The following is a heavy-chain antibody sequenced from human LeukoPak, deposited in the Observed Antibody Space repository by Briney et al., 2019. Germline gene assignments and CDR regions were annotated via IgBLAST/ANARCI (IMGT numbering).Heavy chain of an antibody. CDR1: GGTFSSYA. V-gene: IGHV1-69*13. CDR2: MIPIFGTA. J-gene: IGHJ5*02. CDR3: ARDPMQEYCGGDCYSP. Sequence: SVKVSCKASGGTFSSYAISWVRQAPGQGLEWMGGMIPIFGTANYAQKFQGRVTITADESTSTAYMELSSLRSEDTAVYYCARDPMQEYCGGDCYSPWGQGTLVTVSS. D-gene: IGHD2-21*02.